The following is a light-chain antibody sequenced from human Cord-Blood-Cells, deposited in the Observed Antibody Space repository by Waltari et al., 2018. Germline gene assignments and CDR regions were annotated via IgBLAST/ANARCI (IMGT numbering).Light chain of an antibody. CDR2: GNS. J-gene: IGLJ2*01. V-gene: IGLV1-40*01. CDR1: SSHIGAGYD. CDR3: QSYDSSLSGSV. Sequence: QSVLPQPPSVSGAPGQRVPIPCPGSSSHIGAGYDVHWYQQLPGTAPKLLIYGNSNRPSGVPDRFSGSKSGTSASLAITGLQAEDEADYYCQSYDSSLSGSVFGGGTKLTVL.